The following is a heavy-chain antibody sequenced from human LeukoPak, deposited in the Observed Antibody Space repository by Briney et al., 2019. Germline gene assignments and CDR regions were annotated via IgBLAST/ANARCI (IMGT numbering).Heavy chain of an antibody. CDR3: ARRATNWGSSDY. D-gene: IGHD7-27*01. Sequence: PSETLSLTCTVSGGSISSSSYYWGWIRQPPGKGLEWIGSIYYSGSTYYGPSLKSRATISVDTSKNHFSLKLSSVTAADTAVYYCARRATNWGSSDYWGQGNPVTVSS. CDR2: IYYSGST. V-gene: IGHV4-39*02. J-gene: IGHJ4*02. CDR1: GGSISSSSYY.